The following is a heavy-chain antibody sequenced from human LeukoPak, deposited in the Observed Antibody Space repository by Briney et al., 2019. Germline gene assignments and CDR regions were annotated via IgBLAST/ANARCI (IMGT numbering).Heavy chain of an antibody. D-gene: IGHD4-17*01. V-gene: IGHV1-18*01. CDR2: MNPNSGNT. J-gene: IGHJ3*02. Sequence: ASVKVSCKASGYTFTSYDINWVRQATGQGLEWMGWMNPNSGNTNYAQKLQGRVTMTTDTSTSTAYMELRSLRSDDTAVYYCARHDYGDADAFDIWGQGTMVTVSS. CDR3: ARHDYGDADAFDI. CDR1: GYTFTSYD.